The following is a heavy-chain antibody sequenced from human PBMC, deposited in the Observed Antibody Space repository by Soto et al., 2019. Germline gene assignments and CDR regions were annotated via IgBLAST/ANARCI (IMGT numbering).Heavy chain of an antibody. CDR2: ISGDGGST. CDR1: RFTFNTYA. D-gene: IGHD2-15*01. Sequence: EVQLLESGGDLVQPRGSLRLSCTASRFTFNTYAMSWVRKAPGKGLEWISAISGDGGSTYYADSVKGRFSISRDNSNNPLSLQMNTRRAEDTAVYFCTKAAKRALVESPIDYWGQGTLVTVSS. V-gene: IGHV3-23*01. J-gene: IGHJ4*02. CDR3: TKAAKRALVESPIDY.